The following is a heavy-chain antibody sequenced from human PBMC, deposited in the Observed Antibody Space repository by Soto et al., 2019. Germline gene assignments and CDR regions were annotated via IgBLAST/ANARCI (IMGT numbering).Heavy chain of an antibody. CDR1: GFTFSSYG. CDR2: ISYDGSNK. D-gene: IGHD4-17*01. CDR3: AKVPLDYGDYYDY. V-gene: IGHV3-30*18. Sequence: QVQLVESGGGVVQPGRSLRLSCAASGFTFSSYGMHWVRQAPGKGLEWVAVISYDGSNKYYADSVKGRFTISRDNSKNTLYLQMNSLRAEDTAVYYCAKVPLDYGDYYDYWGQGHLVTVYS. J-gene: IGHJ4*02.